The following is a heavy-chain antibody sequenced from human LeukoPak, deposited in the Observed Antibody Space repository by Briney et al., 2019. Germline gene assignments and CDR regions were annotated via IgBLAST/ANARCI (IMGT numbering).Heavy chain of an antibody. CDR1: GYTLTELS. CDR3: AISPYRYCSSTSCRSIPWFDP. D-gene: IGHD2-2*01. Sequence: ASVKVSCKVSGYTLTELSMHWVRQAPGKGLEWMGGCDPEDGETIYAQKFQGRVTMTEDTSTDTAYMELSSLRSEDTAVYYCAISPYRYCSSTSCRSIPWFDPWGQGTLVTVSS. J-gene: IGHJ5*02. CDR2: CDPEDGET. V-gene: IGHV1-24*01.